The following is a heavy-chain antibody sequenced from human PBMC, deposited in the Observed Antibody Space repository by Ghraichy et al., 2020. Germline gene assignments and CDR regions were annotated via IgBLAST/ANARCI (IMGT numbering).Heavy chain of an antibody. CDR3: ARDVVWSAFDY. D-gene: IGHD1-26*01. CDR1: RFTFSESW. Sequence: LSLTCAASRFTFSESWMNWVRQAPGKGLEWVASMNPDGIEIYYINSVRGRFTISRDNARNSLYLQMNSLRAEDTAMYYCARDVVWSAFDYWGQGTLVTVSS. CDR2: MNPDGIEI. J-gene: IGHJ4*02. V-gene: IGHV3-7*03.